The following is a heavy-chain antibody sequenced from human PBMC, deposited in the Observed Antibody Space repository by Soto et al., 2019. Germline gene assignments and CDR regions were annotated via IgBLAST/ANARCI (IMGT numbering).Heavy chain of an antibody. D-gene: IGHD3-22*01. CDR3: ARWVGGSMYANSGKYDS. CDR1: GFIFSGSG. V-gene: IGHV3-30*03. CDR2: VSNDGIRK. Sequence: QVQLVESGGGVVQPGRSLRLTCAASGFIFSGSGMHWVRQAPGKGLEWVALVSNDGIRKYYGDSVKGRFTISRDNAENTLYLQMNSLRAEDTAVYYCARWVGGSMYANSGKYDSWGQGTLVTVSS. J-gene: IGHJ5*01.